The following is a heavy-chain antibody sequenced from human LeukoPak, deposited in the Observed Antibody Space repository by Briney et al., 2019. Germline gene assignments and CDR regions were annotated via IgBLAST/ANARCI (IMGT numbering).Heavy chain of an antibody. D-gene: IGHD2-21*02. V-gene: IGHV3-30*18. J-gene: IGHJ4*02. Sequence: GGSLRLSCAASGFTFSSYGMHWVRQAPGKGLEWVAVISYDGSNKYYADSVKGRFTIFRDNSKNTLYLQMNSLRAEDTAVYYCAKDRSEGDYYFDHWGQGTLVTVSS. CDR2: ISYDGSNK. CDR3: AKDRSEGDYYFDH. CDR1: GFTFSSYG.